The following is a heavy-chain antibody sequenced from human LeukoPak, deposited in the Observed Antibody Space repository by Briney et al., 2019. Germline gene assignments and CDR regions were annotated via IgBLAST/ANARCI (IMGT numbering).Heavy chain of an antibody. Sequence: SETLSLTCAVYGGSFSGYYWSWIRQPPGKGLEWIGEINHSGSTNYNPSLKSRVTISVDTSKNQFSLKLSSVTAADTAVYYCARRGAILRPGIAARLRAFDNWGQGTMVTVSS. CDR3: ARRGAILRPGIAARLRAFDN. CDR2: INHSGST. J-gene: IGHJ3*02. V-gene: IGHV4-34*01. CDR1: GGSFSGYY. D-gene: IGHD6-6*01.